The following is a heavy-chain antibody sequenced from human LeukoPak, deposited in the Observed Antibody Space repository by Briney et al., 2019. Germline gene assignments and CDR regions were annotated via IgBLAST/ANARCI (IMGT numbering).Heavy chain of an antibody. J-gene: IGHJ4*02. D-gene: IGHD1-26*01. CDR1: GFTFSDYG. V-gene: IGHV3-33*01. CDR3: ARDLGTTNYYFDY. CDR2: IWYDGSNK. Sequence: GGSLRLSCAASGFTFSDYGFHWVRQAPDKGLEWVALIWYDGSNKYYADFVKGRFTISRDNSKNTLYLQMNSLRAEDTAVYYCARDLGTTNYYFDYWGQGTLVTVSS.